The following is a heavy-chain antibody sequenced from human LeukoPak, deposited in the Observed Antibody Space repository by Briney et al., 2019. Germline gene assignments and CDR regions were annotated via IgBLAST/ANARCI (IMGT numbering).Heavy chain of an antibody. Sequence: PSETLSLTCAVYGGSFSGYYWSWIRQPPGKGLEWIGEINHSGSTNYNPSLKSRVTISVDTSKNQFSLKLSSVTAADTAVYYCARGPAKYSSNKGDYWGQGTLVTVSS. D-gene: IGHD6-13*01. J-gene: IGHJ4*02. CDR1: GGSFSGYY. CDR3: ARGPAKYSSNKGDY. CDR2: INHSGST. V-gene: IGHV4-34*01.